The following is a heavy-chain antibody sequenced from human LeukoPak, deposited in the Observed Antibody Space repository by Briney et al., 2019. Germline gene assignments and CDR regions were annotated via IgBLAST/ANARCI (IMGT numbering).Heavy chain of an antibody. CDR2: ISGSGDST. D-gene: IGHD6-19*01. Sequence: GGSLRLSCAASGFTFSSYSMNWVRQAPGKGLEWVSGISGSGDSTYYADSVKGRFTISRDNSKDTLYLQMNSLRAEDTAVYYCARRSGIAVAGAFDYWGQGTLVTVSS. CDR3: ARRSGIAVAGAFDY. J-gene: IGHJ4*02. CDR1: GFTFSSYS. V-gene: IGHV3-23*01.